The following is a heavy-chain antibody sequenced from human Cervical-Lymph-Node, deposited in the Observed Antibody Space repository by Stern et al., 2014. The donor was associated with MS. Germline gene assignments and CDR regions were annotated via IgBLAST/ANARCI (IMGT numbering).Heavy chain of an antibody. Sequence: VQLVESGGGLVEPGRSLRLSCTASGFTFADYAMSWFRQAPGKGLEWVGFIRSQAYGGTTEYAASVKGRFTISRDDSESSVYLQMISLKIEDTAVYYCSRGTAGEVGLTPYDYWGQGTLVTVSS. D-gene: IGHD2-21*02. J-gene: IGHJ4*02. CDR3: SRGTAGEVGLTPYDY. CDR1: GFTFADYA. CDR2: IRSQAYGGTT. V-gene: IGHV3-49*03.